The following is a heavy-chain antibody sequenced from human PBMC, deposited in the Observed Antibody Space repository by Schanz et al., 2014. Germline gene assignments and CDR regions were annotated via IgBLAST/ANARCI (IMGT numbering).Heavy chain of an antibody. V-gene: IGHV3-7*04. CDR1: GFTFTNYA. CDR2: IKQDESEK. D-gene: IGHD3-10*01. J-gene: IGHJ5*02. Sequence: EVPLVESGGGVVQPGRSLRLSCAASGFTFTNYAMSWVRQAPGKGLEWVANIKQDESEKYYVDSVKGRFTISRDNAKNSLFLHMNSLRAEDTAVYYCVRDILHRVYDSGSPWGQGTLVTVSS. CDR3: VRDILHRVYDSGSP.